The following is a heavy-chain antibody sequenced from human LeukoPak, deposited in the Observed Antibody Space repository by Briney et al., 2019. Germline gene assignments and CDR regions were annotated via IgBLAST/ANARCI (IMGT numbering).Heavy chain of an antibody. CDR1: GYNLTTSG. V-gene: IGHV1-18*01. CDR2: ISAYNGNT. J-gene: IGHJ5*02. D-gene: IGHD3-10*01. CDR3: ARTFITMVRGVIIAANWFDP. Sequence: ASVKVSCKASGYNLTTSGISWVRQAPGQGLEWMGWISAYNGNTNYAKKLQGRVSMTTDTSTSTAYMELRCLRSDDTAVYYCARTFITMVRGVIIAANWFDPWGQGTLVTVSS.